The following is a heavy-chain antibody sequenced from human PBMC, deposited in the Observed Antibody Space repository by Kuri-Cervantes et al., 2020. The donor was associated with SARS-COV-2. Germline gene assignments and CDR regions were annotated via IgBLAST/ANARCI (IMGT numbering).Heavy chain of an antibody. J-gene: IGHJ3*01. D-gene: IGHD3-22*01. Sequence: ASVKVSCKASGGTFSSYAISWARQAPGQGLEWMGGFDPEDGETIYAQKFQGRVTMTEDTSTDTAYMELSSLRSEDTAVYYCATEGYSIIIWAFAHWGQGTKVTVSS. V-gene: IGHV1-24*01. CDR2: FDPEDGET. CDR3: ATEGYSIIIWAFAH. CDR1: GGTFSSYA.